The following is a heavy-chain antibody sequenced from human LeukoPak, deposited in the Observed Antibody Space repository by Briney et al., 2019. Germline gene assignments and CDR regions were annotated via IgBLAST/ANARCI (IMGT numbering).Heavy chain of an antibody. CDR1: GFTFSTSW. Sequence: PGGSLRLSCAGSGFTFSTSWMTWVRQAPGKGLEWVANIKEDGSDKYYVDSVKGRFTISRDNAENSLYLQMNSLRDEDTALYYCARGGRQGACDIWGQGTMVTVSS. V-gene: IGHV3-7*01. D-gene: IGHD6-25*01. J-gene: IGHJ3*02. CDR3: ARGGRQGACDI. CDR2: IKEDGSDK.